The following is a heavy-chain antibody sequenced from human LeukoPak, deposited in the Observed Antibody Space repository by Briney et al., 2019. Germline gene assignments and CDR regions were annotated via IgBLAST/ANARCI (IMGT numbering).Heavy chain of an antibody. J-gene: IGHJ4*02. D-gene: IGHD5-18*01. CDR2: INPSGGST. V-gene: IGHV1-46*01. CDR1: GYTFTSYY. CDR3: ASDYVDTAGY. Sequence: ASVKVSCKASGYTFTSYYMHWVRQAPGQGLEWMGIINPSGGSTSYAQKFQGRVTMTRDTSISTAYMELSRLRSDDTAVYYCASDYVDTAGYWGQGTLVTVSS.